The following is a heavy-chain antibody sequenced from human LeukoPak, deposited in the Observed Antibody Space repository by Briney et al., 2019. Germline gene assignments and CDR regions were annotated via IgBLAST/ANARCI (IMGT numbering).Heavy chain of an antibody. CDR3: ARDERSYYGY. D-gene: IGHD1-26*01. CDR1: GGTFSNYA. J-gene: IGHJ4*02. Sequence: ASVKVSCKASGGTFSNYAISWVRQAPGQGLEWMGWISAYNGNTNYAQKLQGRVTMTTDTSTSTAYMELRSLRSDDTAVYYCARDERSYYGYWGQGTLVTVSS. V-gene: IGHV1-18*01. CDR2: ISAYNGNT.